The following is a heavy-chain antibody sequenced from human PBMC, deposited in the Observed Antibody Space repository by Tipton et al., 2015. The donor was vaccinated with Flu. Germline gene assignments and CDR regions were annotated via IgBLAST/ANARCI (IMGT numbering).Heavy chain of an antibody. CDR2: IYTRGST. D-gene: IGHD2-15*01. V-gene: IGHV4-4*07. CDR3: ARDNVYCSGGSCYSHYYYGMDV. Sequence: TLSLTCTVSGGSISSYYWRWILQPAGKGLDWIGRIYTRGSTNYNPSLMSRVTMSVYTSKHQFSLKLSSVPAADTAVYYCARDNVYCSGGSCYSHYYYGMDVWGQGTTVTVSS. J-gene: IGHJ6*02. CDR1: GGSISSYY.